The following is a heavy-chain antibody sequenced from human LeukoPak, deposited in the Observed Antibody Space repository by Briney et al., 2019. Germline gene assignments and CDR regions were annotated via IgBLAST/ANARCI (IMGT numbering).Heavy chain of an antibody. V-gene: IGHV4-4*07. J-gene: IGHJ4*02. Sequence: NPSETLSLTCTVSGDSISSYYWNGIRQPAGKGLEWIGRIYASGYTEYNPSLQTRVTMSVDTSKNEFSLKVDTVTAADTAVYFCARNHIVTGTYFDSWGQGILVTVSS. CDR2: IYASGYT. CDR3: ARNHIVTGTYFDS. D-gene: IGHD3-10*01. CDR1: GDSISSYY.